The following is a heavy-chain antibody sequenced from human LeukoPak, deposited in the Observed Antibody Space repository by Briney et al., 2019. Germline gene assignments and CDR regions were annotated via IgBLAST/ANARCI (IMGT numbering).Heavy chain of an antibody. CDR2: ISNDSVDK. J-gene: IGHJ3*02. V-gene: IGHV3-11*04. Sequence: GVSLRLSCVVSEFRFSDYYMSWIRQAPGKGLEWVSYISNDSVDKYYVDSVRGRFTISRDNAKKSMYLQMSGLRVEDTAVYYCARRDWVSGAVRAFDIWGQGTMLTVSS. CDR1: EFRFSDYY. CDR3: ARRDWVSGAVRAFDI. D-gene: IGHD3-3*01.